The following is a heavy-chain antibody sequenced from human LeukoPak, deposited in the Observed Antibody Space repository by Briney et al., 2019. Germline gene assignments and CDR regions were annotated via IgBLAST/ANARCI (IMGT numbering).Heavy chain of an antibody. J-gene: IGHJ1*01. V-gene: IGHV1-18*01. Sequence: ASVKVSCKASGYTFTSYGISWVRQAPGQGLEWMGWISAYNGNTNYAQKLQGRVTMITDTSTSTAYMELRSLRSDDTAVYYCARHHYDSSGYYLIGEYFQHWGQGTLVTVSS. CDR2: ISAYNGNT. CDR3: ARHHYDSSGYYLIGEYFQH. D-gene: IGHD3-22*01. CDR1: GYTFTSYG.